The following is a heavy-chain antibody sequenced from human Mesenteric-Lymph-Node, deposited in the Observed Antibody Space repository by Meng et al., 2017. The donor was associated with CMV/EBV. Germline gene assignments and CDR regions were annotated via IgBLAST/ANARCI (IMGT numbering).Heavy chain of an antibody. Sequence: ASVKVSCKASGYTFTSYGISWVRQAPGQGLEWMGWISAYNGNTNYAQKLQGGVTMTTDTSTSTAYMELRSLRSDDTAVYYCARGSLQYYDFWSGYSSYGMDVWGQGTTVTVSS. CDR3: ARGSLQYYDFWSGYSSYGMDV. CDR2: ISAYNGNT. V-gene: IGHV1-18*01. J-gene: IGHJ6*02. D-gene: IGHD3-3*01. CDR1: GYTFTSYG.